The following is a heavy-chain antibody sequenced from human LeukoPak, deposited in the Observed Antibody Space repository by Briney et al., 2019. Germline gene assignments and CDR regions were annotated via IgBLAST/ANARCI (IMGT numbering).Heavy chain of an antibody. V-gene: IGHV6-1*01. J-gene: IGHJ5*02. Sequence: SQTLSLTCAISADSVSSHSAAWDWIRQSPSRGLEWLGRTYDKPKWHNDSAVSVKRRRTNNPDTSKNQFSPQLHSVTPEITGREYSARRAYCGGDCYWEPDNWFDPWGQGTLVTASS. CDR2: TYDKPKWHN. D-gene: IGHD2-21*02. CDR1: ADSVSSHSAA. CDR3: ARRAYCGGDCYWEPDNWFDP.